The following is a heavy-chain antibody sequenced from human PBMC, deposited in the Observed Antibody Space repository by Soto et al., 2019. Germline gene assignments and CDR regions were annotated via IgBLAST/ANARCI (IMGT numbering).Heavy chain of an antibody. V-gene: IGHV1-69*01. J-gene: IGHJ4*02. D-gene: IGHD2-21*01. CDR2: IIPMFGTA. Sequence: QVQLAQSGAEVKKPGSSVKVSCKASGGTSRSYPISWVRQAPGQGLEWMGGIIPMFGTANYAQKFQGRLTITADDSTSTAYMELSSLRSEDTAVYYCARSNSGNGNSYSPFDYWGQGTLVTASS. CDR1: GGTSRSYP. CDR3: ARSNSGNGNSYSPFDY.